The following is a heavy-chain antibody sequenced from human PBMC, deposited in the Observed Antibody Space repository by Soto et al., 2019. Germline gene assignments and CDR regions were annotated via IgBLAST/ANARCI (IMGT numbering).Heavy chain of an antibody. V-gene: IGHV3-30*18. J-gene: IGHJ5*02. CDR3: AKAPTLGIAVAGTVGNDWFDP. D-gene: IGHD6-19*01. CDR2: ISYDGSNK. Sequence: GGSLRLSCAASGFTFSSYGMHWVRQAPGKGLEWVAVISYDGSNKYYADSVKGRFTISRDNSKNTLYLQMNSLRAEDTAVYYCAKAPTLGIAVAGTVGNDWFDPWGQGTLVTVSS. CDR1: GFTFSSYG.